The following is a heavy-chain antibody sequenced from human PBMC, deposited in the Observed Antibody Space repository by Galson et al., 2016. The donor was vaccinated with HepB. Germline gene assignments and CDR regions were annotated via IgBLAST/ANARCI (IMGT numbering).Heavy chain of an antibody. V-gene: IGHV4-31*03. CDR1: GGSISGGGYY. D-gene: IGHD4-17*01. J-gene: IGHJ4*02. CDR2: IYYSGST. CDR3: ARMVYGDAYYFDY. Sequence: TCTVSGGSISGGGYYWSWIRQHPGKGLEWIGYIYYSGSTYYNPSLKSRVTISVDTSKNQFSLKLSSVTAADTAVYYCARMVYGDAYYFDYWGQGTLVTVSS.